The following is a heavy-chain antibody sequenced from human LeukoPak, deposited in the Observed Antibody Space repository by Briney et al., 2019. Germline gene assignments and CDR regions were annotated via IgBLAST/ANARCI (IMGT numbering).Heavy chain of an antibody. Sequence: GGSLRLSCAASGFTFSSYWMSWVRQAPGKGLEWVANIKQDGSEKYYVDSVKGRSTISRDNAKNSLYLQMNSLRAEDTAVYYCARDLLLWFGEFRFDPWGQGTLVTVSS. CDR3: ARDLLLWFGEFRFDP. J-gene: IGHJ5*02. V-gene: IGHV3-7*03. CDR2: IKQDGSEK. D-gene: IGHD3-10*01. CDR1: GFTFSSYW.